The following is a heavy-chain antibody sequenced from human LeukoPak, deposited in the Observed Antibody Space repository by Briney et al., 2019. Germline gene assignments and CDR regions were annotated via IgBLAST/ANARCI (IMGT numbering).Heavy chain of an antibody. J-gene: IGHJ2*01. Sequence: PSETLSLTCTVSGGSISSSSYYWGWIRQPPGKGLEWIGSIYYSGITNYNPSLTSRVTMSVDTSKNQFSLKLSSVTAADTAVYYCARVRSSSSLSPWYFDLWGRGTLVTVSS. D-gene: IGHD6-13*01. V-gene: IGHV4-39*07. CDR2: IYYSGIT. CDR3: ARVRSSSSLSPWYFDL. CDR1: GGSISSSSYY.